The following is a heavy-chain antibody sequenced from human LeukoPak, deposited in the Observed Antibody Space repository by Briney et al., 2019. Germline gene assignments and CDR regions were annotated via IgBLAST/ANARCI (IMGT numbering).Heavy chain of an antibody. CDR1: GGSISSYY. J-gene: IGHJ4*02. D-gene: IGHD2-2*02. CDR2: IYTSGST. V-gene: IGHV4-4*07. Sequence: SETLSLTCTVSGGSISSYYWSWIRQPAGKGLEWIGRIYTSGSTNYNPSLKSRVTMSVDTSKNQFSLKLSSVTAADTAVYYCARDGGYCSSASCYTLYYFDYWGQGTLVTVSS. CDR3: ARDGGYCSSASCYTLYYFDY.